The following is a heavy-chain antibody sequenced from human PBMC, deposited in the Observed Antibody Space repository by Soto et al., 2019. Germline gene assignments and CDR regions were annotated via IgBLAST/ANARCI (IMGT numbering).Heavy chain of an antibody. CDR1: GDSVSSNSAA. CDR3: ARVLEGYTRYSSSWYKYYFDY. J-gene: IGHJ4*02. CDR2: TYYRSKWYN. D-gene: IGHD6-13*01. Sequence: SQTLSLTCAISGDSVSSNSAAWNWIRQSPSRGLEWLGRTYYRSKWYNDYAVSVKSRITINPDTSKNQFSLQLNSVTPEDTAVYYCARVLEGYTRYSSSWYKYYFDYWGQGTLVTVSS. V-gene: IGHV6-1*01.